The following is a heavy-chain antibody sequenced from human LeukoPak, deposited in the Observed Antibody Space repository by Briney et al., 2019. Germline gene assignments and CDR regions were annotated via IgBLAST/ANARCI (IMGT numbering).Heavy chain of an antibody. Sequence: GGSLRLSCAASGFTFSNAWMTWVRQAPGKGLEWVSYISSSGSTIYYADSVKGRFTISRDNAKNSLYLQMNSLRAEDTAVYYCADGPYCSSTSCYPANWGQGTLVTVSS. D-gene: IGHD2-2*01. CDR2: ISSSGSTI. CDR3: ADGPYCSSTSCYPAN. J-gene: IGHJ4*02. CDR1: GFTFSNAW. V-gene: IGHV3-48*04.